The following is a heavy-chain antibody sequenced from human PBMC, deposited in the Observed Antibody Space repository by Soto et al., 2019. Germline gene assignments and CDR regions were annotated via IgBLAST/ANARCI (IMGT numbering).Heavy chain of an antibody. J-gene: IGHJ6*02. Sequence: SETLFLTCAVYGGSFSGYYWSWIRQPPGKGLEWIGEINHSGSTNYNPSLKSRVTISVDTSKNQFSLKLSSVTAADTAVYYCASVSVAGPKYYYYYYGMDVWGQGTTVTVSS. D-gene: IGHD6-19*01. CDR2: INHSGST. CDR1: GGSFSGYY. CDR3: ASVSVAGPKYYYYYYGMDV. V-gene: IGHV4-34*01.